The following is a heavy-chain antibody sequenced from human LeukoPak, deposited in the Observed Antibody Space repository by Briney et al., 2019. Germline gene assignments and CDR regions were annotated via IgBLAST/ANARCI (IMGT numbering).Heavy chain of an antibody. D-gene: IGHD4-17*01. CDR1: GFAFGNYA. CDR3: AKDPNGDYVGTFDM. Sequence: GGSLRLSCAASGFAFGNYAMSWVRQAPGKGLEWVSAISISGDTTYYADSVKGRFTISKDNSKNTVYLQMNSLRDEDTAAYYCAKDPNGDYVGTFDMWGQGTMVTVSS. V-gene: IGHV3-23*01. CDR2: ISISGDTT. J-gene: IGHJ3*02.